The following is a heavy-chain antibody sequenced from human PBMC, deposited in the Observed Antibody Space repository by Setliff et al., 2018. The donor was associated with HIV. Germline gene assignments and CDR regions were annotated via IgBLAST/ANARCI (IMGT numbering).Heavy chain of an antibody. D-gene: IGHD3-3*01. CDR2: IYYSGTT. J-gene: IGHJ4*02. Sequence: PSETLSLTCAVSGGFISTRNWWSWVRQAPGKGLEWMGEIYYSGTTYYNPSLKSRVTISVDMSNNQFSLKVTSVTAADTAVYYCMRGRSITIFGVAYFDFWGQGTQVTVSS. V-gene: IGHV4-4*02. CDR3: MRGRSITIFGVAYFDF. CDR1: GGFISTRNW.